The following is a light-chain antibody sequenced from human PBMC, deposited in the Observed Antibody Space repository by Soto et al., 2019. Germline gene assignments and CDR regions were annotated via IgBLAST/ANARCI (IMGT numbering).Light chain of an antibody. J-gene: IGKJ2*01. Sequence: PGERVTLSCRASQSVSSSYLTSCHQKPGQAPRLLIYGACTRATSIPARFSGSGSGTDFSLTISSLQPEDFAVYYCQQDYNVPVTFGQGTKLEIK. V-gene: IGKV3D-7*01. CDR2: GAC. CDR3: QQDYNVPVT. CDR1: QSVSSSY.